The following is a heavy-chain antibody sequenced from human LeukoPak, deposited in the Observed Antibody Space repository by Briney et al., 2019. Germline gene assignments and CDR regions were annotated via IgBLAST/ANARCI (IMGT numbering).Heavy chain of an antibody. Sequence: PGGSLRLSCAASGFTFSSYTMNWVRQAPGKGLEWVSYISSSSSPIYYADSVKGRFTISRDNAKNSLYLQMNSLRADDTAVCYCAGQYSYDSRGLDYWGQGTLVTVSS. V-gene: IGHV3-48*01. CDR1: GFTFSSYT. CDR3: AGQYSYDSRGLDY. CDR2: ISSSSSPI. D-gene: IGHD3-22*01. J-gene: IGHJ4*02.